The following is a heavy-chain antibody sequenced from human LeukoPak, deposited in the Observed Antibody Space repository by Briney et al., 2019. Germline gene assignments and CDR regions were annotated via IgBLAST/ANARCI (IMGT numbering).Heavy chain of an antibody. CDR3: ARKGSCDY. V-gene: IGHV3-7*01. Sequence: GGSLRLSCAASGFTFSDYWMSWVRQAPGKGLEWMVNIKQDGSVQYYVDSVKGRFTISRDNAKNSLHLQMNSLRAEDTAVYYCARKGSCDYWGQGTLVTVSS. D-gene: IGHD1-26*01. CDR2: IKQDGSVQ. CDR1: GFTFSDYW. J-gene: IGHJ4*02.